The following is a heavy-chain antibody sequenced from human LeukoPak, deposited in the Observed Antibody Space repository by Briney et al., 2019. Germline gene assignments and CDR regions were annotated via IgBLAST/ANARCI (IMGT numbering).Heavy chain of an antibody. CDR3: CRFGTLDY. CDR2: IRTKTDGGTA. CDR1: GFTFSNAW. D-gene: IGHD3-3*01. V-gene: IGHV3-15*01. J-gene: IGHJ4*02. Sequence: TGGSLRLSCIASGFTFSNAWMSWVRQAPGQGLEWVGRIRTKTDGGTADYTAPVKGRFTISRDDSKNTLYLQMNSLKSEDTAVYYCCRFGTLDYWGQGTLVTVSS.